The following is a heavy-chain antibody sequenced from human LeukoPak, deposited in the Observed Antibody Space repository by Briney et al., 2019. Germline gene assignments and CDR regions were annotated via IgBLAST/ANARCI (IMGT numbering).Heavy chain of an antibody. J-gene: IGHJ4*02. D-gene: IGHD6-19*01. Sequence: SQSLSLACTVSGGSISSGGYYWSWIRQHRGKGLEWIGFIYYSGSTYYNPSLKSRVTISVDTSKNQFSLKLSSVTAADTAVYYCARGYSSGWSWENWGQGTLVTASS. CDR3: ARGYSSGWSWEN. V-gene: IGHV4-31*03. CDR1: GGSISSGGYY. CDR2: IYYSGST.